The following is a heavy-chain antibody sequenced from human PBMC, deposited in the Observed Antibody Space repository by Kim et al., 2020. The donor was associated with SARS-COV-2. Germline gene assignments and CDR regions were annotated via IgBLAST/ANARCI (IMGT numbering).Heavy chain of an antibody. D-gene: IGHD3-3*01. CDR3: ARGRTIFGVAPLKRSYGMDV. J-gene: IGHJ6*02. Sequence: SETLSLTCAVYGGSFSGYYWSWIRQPPGKGLEWIGEINHSGSTNYNPSLKSRVTISVDTSKNQFSLKLSSVTAADTAVYYCARGRTIFGVAPLKRSYGMDVWGQGTTVTVSS. V-gene: IGHV4-34*01. CDR2: INHSGST. CDR1: GGSFSGYY.